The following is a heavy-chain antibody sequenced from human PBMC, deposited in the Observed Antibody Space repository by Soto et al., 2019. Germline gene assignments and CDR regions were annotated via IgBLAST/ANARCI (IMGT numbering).Heavy chain of an antibody. CDR3: AGGKDYAEGGY. CDR1: GFTFSSYS. J-gene: IGHJ4*02. D-gene: IGHD4-17*01. V-gene: IGHV3-48*02. CDR2: IRSSSSTI. Sequence: EVQLVESGGGLVQPGGSLRLSCAASGFTFSSYSMNWVRQAPGKGLEWVSYIRSSSSTIYYAGSVKGRCTISRDNAKSSRYLQINSLRDEDTAVYYCAGGKDYAEGGYWGQGTLVTVSS.